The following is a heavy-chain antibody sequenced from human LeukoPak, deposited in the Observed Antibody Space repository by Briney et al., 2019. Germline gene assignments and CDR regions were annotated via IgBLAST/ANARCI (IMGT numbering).Heavy chain of an antibody. V-gene: IGHV4-4*07. J-gene: IGHJ5*02. CDR2: ISASGAI. CDR3: MSALGT. D-gene: IGHD1-26*01. CDR1: GASITSQF. Sequence: SETLSLTCTVSGASITSQFWNWIRQPAGEGLEFVGLISASGAINFNPSLKSRVTMSIDTSKNQFSLKLTSMTAADTAVYYCMSALGTWGQGTLVTVTS.